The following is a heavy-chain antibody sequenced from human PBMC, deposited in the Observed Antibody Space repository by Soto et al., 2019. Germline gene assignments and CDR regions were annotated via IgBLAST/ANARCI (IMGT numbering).Heavy chain of an antibody. CDR2: IIPILGIA. V-gene: IGHV1-69*02. CDR1: GGTFSSYT. D-gene: IGHD4-17*01. Sequence: QVQLVQSGAEVKKPGSSVKVSCKASGGTFSSYTISWVRQAPGQGLEWMGRIIPILGIANYAQKFQGRVTITADKSTSTAYMELSSLRSEDKAVYYCARAHRDYGAINWFDPWGQGTLVTVSS. J-gene: IGHJ5*02. CDR3: ARAHRDYGAINWFDP.